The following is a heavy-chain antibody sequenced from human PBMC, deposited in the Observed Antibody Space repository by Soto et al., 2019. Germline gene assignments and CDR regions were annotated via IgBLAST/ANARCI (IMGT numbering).Heavy chain of an antibody. J-gene: IGHJ5*02. CDR3: AKDRVGSSYYYDSSGYYYDWFDP. V-gene: IGHV3-30*18. CDR2: ISYDGSNK. D-gene: IGHD3-22*01. CDR1: GFTFSSYG. Sequence: PGGSLRLSCAASGFTFSSYGMHWVRQAPGKGLEWVAVISYDGSNKYYADSVKGRFTISRDNSKNTLYLQMNSLRAEDTAVYYCAKDRVGSSYYYDSSGYYYDWFDPWGQGTLVTVSS.